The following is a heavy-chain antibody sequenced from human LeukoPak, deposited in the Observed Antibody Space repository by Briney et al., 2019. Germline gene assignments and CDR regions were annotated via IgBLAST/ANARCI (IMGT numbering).Heavy chain of an antibody. CDR3: ASNYYDSSGYYDHRFDY. V-gene: IGHV3-7*01. Sequence: PGGSLRLSCAASGFTFSSYWMSWVREAPGKGLEWVANIKQDGSEKYYVDSVEGRFTISRDNAKNSLYLQMNSLRAEDTAVYYCASNYYDSSGYYDHRFDYWGQGTLVTVSS. J-gene: IGHJ4*02. CDR2: IKQDGSEK. D-gene: IGHD3-22*01. CDR1: GFTFSSYW.